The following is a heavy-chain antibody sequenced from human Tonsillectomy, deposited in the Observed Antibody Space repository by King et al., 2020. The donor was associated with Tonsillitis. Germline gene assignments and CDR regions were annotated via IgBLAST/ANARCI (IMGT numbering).Heavy chain of an antibody. J-gene: IGHJ4*02. CDR3: AKVSRYYDILPGYYGVEYFDY. CDR2: ISGSGGST. V-gene: IGHV3-23*04. CDR1: GFTFSSYA. Sequence: VQLVESGGGLVQPGGSLRLSCAASGFTFSSYAMSWVRQAPGKGLEWVSAISGSGGSTYYADSVKGRFTISRDNSKNTLYLQMNSLRAEDTAVYYCAKVSRYYDILPGYYGVEYFDYWGQGTLVTVSS. D-gene: IGHD3-9*01.